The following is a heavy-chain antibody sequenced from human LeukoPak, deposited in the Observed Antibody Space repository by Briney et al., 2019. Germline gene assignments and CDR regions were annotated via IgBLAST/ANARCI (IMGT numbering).Heavy chain of an antibody. J-gene: IGHJ4*02. CDR2: IWYDGSNK. D-gene: IGHD6-19*01. CDR3: ARAISSGWYYYFDY. Sequence: GGSLRLSCAASGFTFSSYGMHWVRQAPGKGLEWVAVIWYDGSNKYYADSVKGRFTISRDNSKNTLYLQMNSLRAEDTAVYYCARAISSGWYYYFDYWGQGTLVTVSS. CDR1: GFTFSSYG. V-gene: IGHV3-33*01.